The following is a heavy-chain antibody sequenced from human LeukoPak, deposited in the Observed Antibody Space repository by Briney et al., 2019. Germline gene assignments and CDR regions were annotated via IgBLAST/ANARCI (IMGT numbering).Heavy chain of an antibody. V-gene: IGHV3-15*01. Sequence: PGGSLTLSCAASGFTFSNVWMTWVRQAPGKGMEWLGRIKTKADGATTDYAAPVKGRFTILRDDSENTLYLQMRSLKTEDTALYYCTTAPELIETTIPDFWGQGTLVTVSS. J-gene: IGHJ4*02. CDR2: IKTKADGATT. CDR1: GFTFSNVW. CDR3: TTAPELIETTIPDF. D-gene: IGHD5-12*01.